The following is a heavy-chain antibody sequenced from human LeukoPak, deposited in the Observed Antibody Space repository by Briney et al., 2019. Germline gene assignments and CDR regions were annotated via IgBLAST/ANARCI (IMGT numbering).Heavy chain of an antibody. CDR2: INPSGGST. CDR3: ARDLVIVSRYSSSWGASDY. J-gene: IGHJ4*02. V-gene: IGHV1-46*01. Sequence: ASVKVSCKASGYTFTGHYMHWVRQAPGQGLEWMGWINPSGGSTSYAQKFQGRVTMTRDMSTSTVYMELSSLRSEDTAVYYCARDLVIVSRYSSSWGASDYWGQGTLVTVSS. CDR1: GYTFTGHY. D-gene: IGHD6-13*01.